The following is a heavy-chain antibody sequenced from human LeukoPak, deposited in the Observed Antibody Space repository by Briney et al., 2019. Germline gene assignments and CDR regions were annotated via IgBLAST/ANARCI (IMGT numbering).Heavy chain of an antibody. CDR2: INSSSIYI. CDR3: AREDRYCSSTSCSGNAFDI. D-gene: IGHD2-2*01. V-gene: IGHV3-21*01. Sequence: GGSLRLSCAASGFTFNNYSMNRVRQAPGKGLEWVSSINSSSIYIYYADSLKGRFTISRDNAKNSLYLQMNSLRAEDTAVYYCAREDRYCSSTSCSGNAFDIWGQGTMVTVSS. J-gene: IGHJ3*02. CDR1: GFTFNNYS.